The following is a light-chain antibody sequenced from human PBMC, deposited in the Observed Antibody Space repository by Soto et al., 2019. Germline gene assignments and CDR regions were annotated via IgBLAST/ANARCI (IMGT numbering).Light chain of an antibody. J-gene: IGKJ1*01. CDR1: QSLVHRDGNTY. V-gene: IGKV2-24*01. Sequence: DVVMTQTPLSSPVTLGQPASISCRSSQSLVHRDGNTYLSWLQQRPGQPPRLLIYQVSNRFSGVPDRFSGSGAGTDFTLKISRVEAEDVGIYYCLQATHLPLAFGQGTKVEI. CDR3: LQATHLPLA. CDR2: QVS.